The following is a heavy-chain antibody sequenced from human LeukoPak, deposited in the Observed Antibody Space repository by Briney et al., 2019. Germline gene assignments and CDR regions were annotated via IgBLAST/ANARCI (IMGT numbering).Heavy chain of an antibody. Sequence: SETLSLTCLVSGASVSTSHWNWIRQLPGKGLEWIGCLSYTGKTDYNPSLTSRVTISLGTSKNQVSLKLRSVTAADTAVYYCSEGYFEPFDHWGQGTLVGVSS. CDR2: LSYTGKT. J-gene: IGHJ5*02. D-gene: IGHD2/OR15-2a*01. V-gene: IGHV4-59*02. CDR1: GASVSTSH. CDR3: SEGYFEPFDH.